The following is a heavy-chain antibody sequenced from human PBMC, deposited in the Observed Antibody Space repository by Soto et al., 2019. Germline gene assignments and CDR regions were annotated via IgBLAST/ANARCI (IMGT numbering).Heavy chain of an antibody. CDR3: ARSSPMGHYDSSGSFDY. CDR1: GFTVSSNY. V-gene: IGHV3-66*01. J-gene: IGHJ4*02. CDR2: ICSGGST. D-gene: IGHD3-22*01. Sequence: GGSLRLSCAASGFTVSSNYMSWVRQAPGKGLEWVSVICSGGSTYYADSVKGRFTISRHNSKNTLYLQMNSLRAEDTAVYYCARSSPMGHYDSSGSFDYWGQGTLVTVSS.